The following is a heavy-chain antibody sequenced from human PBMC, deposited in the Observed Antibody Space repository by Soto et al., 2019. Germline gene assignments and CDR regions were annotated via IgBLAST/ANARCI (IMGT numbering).Heavy chain of an antibody. Sequence: ETLSLTCTVTGGSHSNYSWSWIRRPAGKRLEWIGRVHSTGQNNYNPSPKSRVHLSIDTPKNQLSLAQSSVTGADTPVFYCTRGAVGGTYRFDSWGQGALVTVSS. V-gene: IGHV4-4*07. CDR2: VHSTGQN. CDR3: TRGAVGGTYRFDS. J-gene: IGHJ4*02. CDR1: GGSHSNYS. D-gene: IGHD3-16*02.